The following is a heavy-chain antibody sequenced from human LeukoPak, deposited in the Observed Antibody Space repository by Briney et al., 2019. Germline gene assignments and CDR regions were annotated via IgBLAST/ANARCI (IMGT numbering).Heavy chain of an antibody. J-gene: IGHJ4*02. CDR3: ARQRYSSGWYSNGYFDY. CDR2: IYPGDSDT. V-gene: IGHV5-51*01. D-gene: IGHD6-19*01. Sequence: GESLKISCKGSGYSFTSYWIGWVRQMPGKGLEWMGIIYPGDSDTRYSPSFQGQVTISADKSISTAYLQWSSLKASDTAMYYCARQRYSSGWYSNGYFDYWGQGTLVTVSS. CDR1: GYSFTSYW.